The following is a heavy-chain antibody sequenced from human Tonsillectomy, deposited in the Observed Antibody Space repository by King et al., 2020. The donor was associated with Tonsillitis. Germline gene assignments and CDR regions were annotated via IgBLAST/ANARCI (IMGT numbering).Heavy chain of an antibody. CDR2: ISYDGSNK. CDR3: ARDYYDSSGLDY. D-gene: IGHD3-22*01. CDR1: GFTLSFFA. V-gene: IGHV3-30-3*01. J-gene: IGHJ4*02. Sequence: VQLVESGGGVVQPGRSLRLSCAASGFTLSFFAMHWVRQAPGKGLEWVAVISYDGSNKYYADSVKGRFTISRDNSKNTLYLQMNSLRPADTAVYYCARDYYDSSGLDYWGQGTLVTVSS.